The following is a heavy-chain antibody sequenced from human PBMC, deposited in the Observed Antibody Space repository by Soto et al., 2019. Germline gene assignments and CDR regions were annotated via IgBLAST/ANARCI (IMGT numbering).Heavy chain of an antibody. Sequence: PGGSLRLSCAASGFPFSSYWMHWVRQAPGKGLVWVSRINNDGSSTSYADSVKGRLTISRDNAKNTLYLQVNSLRAEDTAVYYCASGGVAGSGTFYNDYWGRGTLVTVSS. D-gene: IGHD3-10*01. J-gene: IGHJ4*02. V-gene: IGHV3-74*01. CDR1: GFPFSSYW. CDR2: INNDGSST. CDR3: ASGGVAGSGTFYNDY.